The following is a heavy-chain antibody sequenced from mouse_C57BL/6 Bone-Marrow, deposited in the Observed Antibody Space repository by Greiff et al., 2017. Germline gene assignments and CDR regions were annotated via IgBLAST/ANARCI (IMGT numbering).Heavy chain of an antibody. CDR1: GFNIKDDY. Sequence: VQLKESGAELVRPGASVKLSCTASGFNIKDDYMHWVQQRPEQGLEWIGWIDPENGDTEYASKFQGKATITADTSSNTAYLQLSSLTSEDTAVYYCTTRITTVVAPFDYWGQGTTLTVSS. CDR2: IDPENGDT. CDR3: TTRITTVVAPFDY. J-gene: IGHJ2*01. V-gene: IGHV14-4*01. D-gene: IGHD1-1*01.